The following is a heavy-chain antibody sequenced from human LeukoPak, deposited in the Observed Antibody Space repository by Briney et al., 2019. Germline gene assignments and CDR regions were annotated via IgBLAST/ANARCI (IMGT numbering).Heavy chain of an antibody. Sequence: GGSLRLSCAASGFTFSTYGMHWVRQAPGKGLEWVAFIRYDGSNKYYADSVKGRFTISRDISKNTVYLQMNSLRAEDTAVYYCARTYGDYVYILGYWGQGTLVTVSS. J-gene: IGHJ4*02. CDR1: GFTFSTYG. V-gene: IGHV3-30*02. D-gene: IGHD4-17*01. CDR2: IRYDGSNK. CDR3: ARTYGDYVYILGY.